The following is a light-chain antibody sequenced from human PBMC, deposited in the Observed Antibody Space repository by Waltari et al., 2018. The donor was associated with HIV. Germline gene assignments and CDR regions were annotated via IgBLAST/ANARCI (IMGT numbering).Light chain of an antibody. Sequence: QTVVTQEPSFSVSPGGTVTLTCGLSSGSVSTSYHPSWYQQTPGQAPRTLIYSTNRRSSGVADLVSGYILENKAALTITVAQADDESDYYCVLYMDSGVVFGGGTKLTVL. CDR1: SGSVSTSYH. CDR3: VLYMDSGVV. V-gene: IGLV8-61*01. CDR2: STN. J-gene: IGLJ2*01.